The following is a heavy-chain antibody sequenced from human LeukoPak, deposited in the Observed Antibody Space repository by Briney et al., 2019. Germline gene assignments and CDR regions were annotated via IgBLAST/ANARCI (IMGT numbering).Heavy chain of an antibody. CDR3: ARDRAYYYDSSGYYWANDY. V-gene: IGHV1-18*01. D-gene: IGHD3-22*01. CDR2: ISAYNGNT. CDR1: GYTFTSYG. Sequence: ASVKVSCKASGYTFTSYGISWVRQAPGQGLEWMGWISAYNGNTNYAQKLQGRVTMTRDTSISTAYMELSRLRSDDTAVYYCARDRAYYYDSSGYYWANDYWGQGTLVTASS. J-gene: IGHJ4*02.